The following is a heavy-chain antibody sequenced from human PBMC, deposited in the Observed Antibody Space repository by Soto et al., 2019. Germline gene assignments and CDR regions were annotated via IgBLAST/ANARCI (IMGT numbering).Heavy chain of an antibody. CDR1: GGSFSGYY. D-gene: IGHD3-22*01. CDR3: ARGLFRVQRGYYFGYYYGMDV. Sequence: SETLSLTCAVYGGSFSGYYWSWIRQPPGKGLEWIGEINHSGSTNYNPSLKSRVIISVDTSKNQFSLKLSSVTAADTAVYYCARGLFRVQRGYYFGYYYGMDVWGQGTTVTVSS. J-gene: IGHJ6*02. V-gene: IGHV4-34*01. CDR2: INHSGST.